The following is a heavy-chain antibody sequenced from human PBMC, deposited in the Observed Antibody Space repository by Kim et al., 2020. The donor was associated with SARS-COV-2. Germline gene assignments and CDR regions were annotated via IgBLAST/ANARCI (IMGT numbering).Heavy chain of an antibody. V-gene: IGHV4-39*07. D-gene: IGHD3-22*01. CDR2: IYYSGST. CDR1: GGSISSSSYY. J-gene: IGHJ4*01. Sequence: SETLSLTYTVSGGSISSSSYYWGWIRQPPGKGLEWIGSIYYSGSTYYNPSLKSRVTISVDTSKNQFSLKLSSVTAADTAVYYCARVGPYYYDSSGYYWG. CDR3: ARVGPYYYDSSGYY.